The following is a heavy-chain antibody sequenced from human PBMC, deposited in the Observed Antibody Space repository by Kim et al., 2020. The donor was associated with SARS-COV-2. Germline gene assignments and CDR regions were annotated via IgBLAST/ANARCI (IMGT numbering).Heavy chain of an antibody. CDR2: IYHSGST. CDR1: GYSISSGYY. V-gene: IGHV4-38-2*02. CDR3: ARALECGGDCYIPLDY. J-gene: IGHJ4*02. Sequence: SETLSLTCTVSGYSISSGYYWGWIRQPPGKGLEWIGSIYHSGSTYYNPSLKSRVTISVDTSKNQFSLKLSSVTAADTAVYYCARALECGGDCYIPLDYWGQGTLVTVSS. D-gene: IGHD2-21*02.